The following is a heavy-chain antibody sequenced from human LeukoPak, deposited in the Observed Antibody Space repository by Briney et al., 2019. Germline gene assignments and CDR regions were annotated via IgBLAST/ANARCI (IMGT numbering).Heavy chain of an antibody. CDR3: ARDFIRTPTTG. J-gene: IGHJ4*02. CDR1: GYTFTSYY. V-gene: IGHV1-46*01. Sequence: ASVRVSRKASGYTFTSYYMHWVRQAPGRGLEWMGIINPSGGSTSYAQKFQGRVTMTRDTSTSTVYMELSSLRSEDTAVYYCARDFIRTPTTGWGQGTLVTVSS. D-gene: IGHD1-14*01. CDR2: INPSGGST.